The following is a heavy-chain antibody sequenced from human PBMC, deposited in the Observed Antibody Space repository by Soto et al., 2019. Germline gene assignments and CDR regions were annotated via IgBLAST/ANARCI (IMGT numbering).Heavy chain of an antibody. D-gene: IGHD3-10*01. CDR3: AKESVRYYYGSGSYYGMDV. Sequence: QVQLVESGGGVVQPGRSLRLSCAASGFTFSSYGMHWVRQAPGKGLEWVAVISYDGSNKYYADSVKGRFTISRDNSKNTLYLQMTSLRAEDRAVYYCAKESVRYYYGSGSYYGMDVWGQGTTVTVSS. V-gene: IGHV3-30*18. CDR2: ISYDGSNK. J-gene: IGHJ6*02. CDR1: GFTFSSYG.